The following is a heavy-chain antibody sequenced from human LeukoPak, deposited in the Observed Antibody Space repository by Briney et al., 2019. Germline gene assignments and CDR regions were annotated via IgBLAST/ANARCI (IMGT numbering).Heavy chain of an antibody. CDR1: GESLNYYY. V-gene: IGHV4-34*12. Sequence: SETLSLTCAVYGESLNYYYWSWIRQSPEKGLEWIGEVFDGRTTNYNPSLKSRVTISAVTSSNQFSLNLKSVTAADTAVYYCASGAWATRLHSWAQGTLVIVSS. D-gene: IGHD5-24*01. CDR3: ASGAWATRLHS. J-gene: IGHJ4*02. CDR2: VFDGRTT.